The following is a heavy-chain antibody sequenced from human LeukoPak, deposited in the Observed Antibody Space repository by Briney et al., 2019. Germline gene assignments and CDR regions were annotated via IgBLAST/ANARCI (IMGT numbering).Heavy chain of an antibody. CDR1: GDSVTSGGYF. J-gene: IGHJ4*02. CDR3: AREQQWELRGIDY. V-gene: IGHV4-31*03. CDR2: ISNSGTT. D-gene: IGHD1-26*01. Sequence: PSETLSLTCTVSGDSVTSGGYFWTWIRHHPGKGLEWIGYISNSGTTSYNPSLKSRVSISVDTSNNQFSLSLSSVTAADTAVYYCAREQQWELRGIDYWGQGALVTVSS.